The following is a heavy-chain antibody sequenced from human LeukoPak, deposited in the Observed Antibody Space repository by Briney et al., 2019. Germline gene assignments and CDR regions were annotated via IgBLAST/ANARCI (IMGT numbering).Heavy chain of an antibody. J-gene: IGHJ6*03. CDR2: IRYDGSEK. D-gene: IGHD6-25*01. CDR3: ASGTLSYYYLDV. V-gene: IGHV3-30*02. CDR1: GFTFSNYW. Sequence: SGGSLRLSCAASGFTFSNYWMSWARQAPGKGLEWVAFIRYDGSEKYYADSVKGRFTISRDNSNNTLYLQMNSLRSEDTAAYYCASGTLSYYYLDVWGTGTTVTIS.